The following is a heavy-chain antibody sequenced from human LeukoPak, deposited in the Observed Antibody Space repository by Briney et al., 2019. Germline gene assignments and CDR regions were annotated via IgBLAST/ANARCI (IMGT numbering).Heavy chain of an antibody. V-gene: IGHV3-23*01. CDR3: ARDRGVYDIAGYYS. CDR2: ISGSGGST. Sequence: PGGSLRLSCAASGFTFSSYAMSWVRQAPGKGLEWVSAISGSGGSTYYAESVKGRFTISRDNSKHTLYLQMSSLRAEDTAVYYCARDRGVYDIAGYYSWGQGTLVTVSS. D-gene: IGHD3-22*01. CDR1: GFTFSSYA. J-gene: IGHJ4*02.